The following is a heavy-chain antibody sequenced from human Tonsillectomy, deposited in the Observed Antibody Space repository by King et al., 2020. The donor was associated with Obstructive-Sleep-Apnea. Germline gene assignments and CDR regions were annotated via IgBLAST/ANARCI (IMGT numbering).Heavy chain of an antibody. Sequence: VQLVESGGGLVQPGGSLRLSCAASGFTFSSYSMSWVRQAPGKGLEWVASIRRDGSEMYYVDSLKGRVTISRDNAKNSLYLQLNSLRAEDTAVYYCARGSYCGSSSCYGDGKWFAPWGQGTLFTVSS. CDR1: GFTFSSYS. D-gene: IGHD2-2*01. CDR2: IRRDGSEM. V-gene: IGHV3-7*03. J-gene: IGHJ5*02. CDR3: ARGSYCGSSSCYGDGKWFAP.